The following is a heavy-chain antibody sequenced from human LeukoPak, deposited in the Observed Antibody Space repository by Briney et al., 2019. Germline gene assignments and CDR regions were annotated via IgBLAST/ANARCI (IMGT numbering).Heavy chain of an antibody. Sequence: ASVKVSCKASGYTFTSYAMNWVRQAPGQGLEWMGWINPNSGGTNYAQKFQGRVTMTRDTSISTAYMELSRLRSEDTAVYYCASLVEVHADAPWGQGTLVTVSS. J-gene: IGHJ4*02. CDR1: GYTFTSYA. CDR3: ASLVEVHADAP. CDR2: INPNSGGT. D-gene: IGHD3-16*01. V-gene: IGHV1-2*02.